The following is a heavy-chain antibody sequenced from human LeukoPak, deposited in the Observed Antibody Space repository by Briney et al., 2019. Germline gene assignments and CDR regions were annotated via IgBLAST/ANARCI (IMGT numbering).Heavy chain of an antibody. CDR1: GFPFNDAW. Sequence: PGGSLRLSCAASGFPFNDAWMSWVRQAPGKGLEWVGRIKSKTEGGATDYAAPVKGRFTISRDDSKNTVYLQMNSLKTDDTAVYYCATDGGLTTVTTYADFDYWGQGSLVTVSS. CDR3: ATDGGLTTVTTYADFDY. CDR2: IKSKTEGGAT. D-gene: IGHD4-17*01. J-gene: IGHJ4*02. V-gene: IGHV3-15*01.